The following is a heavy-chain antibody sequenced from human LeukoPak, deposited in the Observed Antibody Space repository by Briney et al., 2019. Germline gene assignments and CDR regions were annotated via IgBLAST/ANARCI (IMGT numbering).Heavy chain of an antibody. CDR2: ISWNSGSI. Sequence: GGSLRLSCAASGFTFDDYAMHWVRQAPGKGLEWVSGISWNSGSIGYADSVKGRFTISRDNAKNSLYLQMNSLRAEDMALYYCAKGSTILGPFDYWGQGTLVTVSS. V-gene: IGHV3-9*03. CDR3: AKGSTILGPFDY. J-gene: IGHJ4*02. D-gene: IGHD3-3*01. CDR1: GFTFDDYA.